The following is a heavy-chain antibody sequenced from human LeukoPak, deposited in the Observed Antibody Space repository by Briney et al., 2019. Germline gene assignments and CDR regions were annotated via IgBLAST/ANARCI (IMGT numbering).Heavy chain of an antibody. Sequence: QPGGSLRLSCAASGFTFSSYWMNWVRQAPGKGLEWVSYIISGSSTIYYADSVKGRFTISRDNGKNSLYLQMNSLRAEDTAVYYCAREDHYYHGMDVWGQGTTVTVSS. J-gene: IGHJ6*02. CDR1: GFTFSSYW. CDR3: AREDHYYHGMDV. CDR2: IISGSSTI. V-gene: IGHV3-48*01.